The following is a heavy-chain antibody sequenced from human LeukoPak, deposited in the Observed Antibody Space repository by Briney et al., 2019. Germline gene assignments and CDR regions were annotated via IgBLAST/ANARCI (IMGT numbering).Heavy chain of an antibody. V-gene: IGHV3-48*03. Sequence: CVGFRFNLSSFAMNWVRQGPGAGLDWVSYSSINDSTISYADSERGRFTISRDNARNSLYLQMNSLRAEDTAVYYCGRGGSSGYNYNAFDIWGQGTVVTVSS. D-gene: IGHD3-22*01. J-gene: IGHJ3*02. CDR2: SSINDSTI. CDR1: RFNLSSFA. CDR3: GRGGSSGYNYNAFDI.